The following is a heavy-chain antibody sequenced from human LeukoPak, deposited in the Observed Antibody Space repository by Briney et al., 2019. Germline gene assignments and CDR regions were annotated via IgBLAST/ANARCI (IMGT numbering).Heavy chain of an antibody. CDR2: IYYSGST. D-gene: IGHD3-22*01. J-gene: IGHJ3*01. Sequence: SETLSLTCTVSGGSISSSNYYWGWIRQPPGKGLEWIGSIYYSGSTNYNPSLKSRVTISVDTSKNQFSLKLRSVTAADTAVYYCVREAATDYYDSSGYYRQTEVFDAWGQGTMVTVSS. CDR3: VREAATDYYDSSGYYRQTEVFDA. V-gene: IGHV4-39*07. CDR1: GGSISSSNYY.